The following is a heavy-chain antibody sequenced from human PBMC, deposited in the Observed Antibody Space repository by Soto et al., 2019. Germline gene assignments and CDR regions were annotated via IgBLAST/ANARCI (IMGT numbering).Heavy chain of an antibody. CDR2: ITGSGDAT. D-gene: IGHD4-4*01. Sequence: VGSLRLSCVGSGFTFSSYPMNWVRQAPGKGLEWVSVITGSGDATDYADSVKGRLTISRDNSKYTLYLQMNSLRADDTAVYYCAKKDYTPTHFYKYGMDVWGQGTTVTVSS. CDR1: GFTFSSYP. V-gene: IGHV3-23*01. CDR3: AKKDYTPTHFYKYGMDV. J-gene: IGHJ6*02.